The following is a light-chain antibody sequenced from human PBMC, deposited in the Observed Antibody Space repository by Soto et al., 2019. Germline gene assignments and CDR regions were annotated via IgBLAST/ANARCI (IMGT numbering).Light chain of an antibody. CDR3: QQYTSYYP. CDR1: QSISNW. V-gene: IGKV1-5*01. J-gene: IGKJ2*01. Sequence: DIQMTQSPSTLSASVGDRVTITCRASQSISNWLAWYQQKPGKAPKLLIYDASSLESGVPSRFSGGGSGTEFTLTISCLQPDDSAAHYCQQYTSYYPFGQGTKLEIK. CDR2: DAS.